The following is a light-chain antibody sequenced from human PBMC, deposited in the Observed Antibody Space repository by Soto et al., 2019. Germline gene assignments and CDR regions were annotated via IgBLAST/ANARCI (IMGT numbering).Light chain of an antibody. J-gene: IGLJ2*01. Sequence: QSALTQPASVSGSPGQSLTISCTGTSSDVGGYYYVSWYQQHPGQAPKLIIYDVSNRPSGVSSRFSGSKSGNTASLTISGLQAEDEADYYCNSYTSSSTSVFGGGTTLTVL. V-gene: IGLV2-14*01. CDR1: SSDVGGYYY. CDR2: DVS. CDR3: NSYTSSSTSV.